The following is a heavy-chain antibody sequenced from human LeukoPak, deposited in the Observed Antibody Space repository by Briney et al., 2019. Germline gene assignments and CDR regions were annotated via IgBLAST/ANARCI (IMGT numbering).Heavy chain of an antibody. CDR3: ARDFDY. Sequence: PSETLSLTCTVYGGSISSYYWIWIRQPPGKGLEWIGYIYYSGSTNYNPSLKSRVTISVDTSKNQFSLKLSSVTAADTAVYYCARDFDYWGQGTLVTVSS. CDR2: IYYSGST. V-gene: IGHV4-59*01. J-gene: IGHJ4*02. CDR1: GGSISSYY.